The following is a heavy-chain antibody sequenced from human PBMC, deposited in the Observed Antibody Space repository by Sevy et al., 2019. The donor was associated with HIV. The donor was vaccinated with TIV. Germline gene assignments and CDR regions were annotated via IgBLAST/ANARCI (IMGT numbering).Heavy chain of an antibody. CDR2: INPSGCYT. V-gene: IGHV1-46*01. CDR3: ARTRPCGGDCYIFDH. D-gene: IGHD2-21*02. Sequence: ASVKVSCKASGYTFSSYYMHWVREAPGQGLEWLGLINPSGCYTTYAQKFQGRVTMSRDTSTSTVYMELRSLRSEDTAVYFCARTRPCGGDCYIFDHWGQGALVTVSS. J-gene: IGHJ4*02. CDR1: GYTFSSYY.